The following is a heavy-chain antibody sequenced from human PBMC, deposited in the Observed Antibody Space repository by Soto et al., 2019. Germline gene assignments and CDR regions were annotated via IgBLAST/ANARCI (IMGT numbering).Heavy chain of an antibody. CDR2: IYYSGST. CDR3: ARVGGYGYGDKNWFDP. Sequence: PSETLSLTCAVYGGSFSGYYWSWIRQHPGKGLEWIGYIYYSGSTYYNPSLKSRVTISVDTSKNQFSLKLSSVTAADTAVYYCARVGGYGYGDKNWFDPWGQGTLVTVSS. CDR1: GGSFSGYY. V-gene: IGHV4-31*11. D-gene: IGHD4-17*01. J-gene: IGHJ5*02.